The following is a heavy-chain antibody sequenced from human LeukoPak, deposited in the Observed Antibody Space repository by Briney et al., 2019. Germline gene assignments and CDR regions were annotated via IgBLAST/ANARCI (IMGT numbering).Heavy chain of an antibody. Sequence: SETLSLTCTVSSGTISSGGYYWSWIPQHPGKGLEWIGYIYYSGSSYYNPSLNSRVTISVNTSKNQFSLKLSSVTAADTAVYYCAASPRTSGYDGLFDYWGQGTLVTVSS. CDR3: AASPRTSGYDGLFDY. D-gene: IGHD5-12*01. J-gene: IGHJ4*02. CDR2: IYYSGSS. V-gene: IGHV4-31*03. CDR1: SGTISSGGYY.